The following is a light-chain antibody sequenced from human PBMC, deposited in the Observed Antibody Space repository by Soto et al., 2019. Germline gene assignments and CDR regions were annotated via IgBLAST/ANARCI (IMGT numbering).Light chain of an antibody. CDR2: DAS. J-gene: IGKJ4*01. CDR1: QSVSSY. V-gene: IGKV3-11*01. Sequence: EIVFTQSPCTLSLSPGERAILSCRASQSVSSYLAWYQQKPGQAPRLLIYDASNRATGIPARFSGSGSGTDFTLTISSLEPEDFATYYCLQRINWPLTFGGGTKVDIK. CDR3: LQRINWPLT.